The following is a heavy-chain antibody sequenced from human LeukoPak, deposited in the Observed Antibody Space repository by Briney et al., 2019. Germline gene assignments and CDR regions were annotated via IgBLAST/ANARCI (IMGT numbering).Heavy chain of an antibody. CDR2: IRYDGSNK. CDR3: AKGGREWLCDFDY. CDR1: GFTFSSYG. D-gene: IGHD3-3*01. Sequence: GGSLRLSCAASGFTFSSYGMHWVRQAPGKGLEWVAFIRYDGSNKYYADSVKGRFTISRDNSKNTLYLQMNSLRAEDTAVYYCAKGGREWLCDFDYWGQGALVTVSS. J-gene: IGHJ4*02. V-gene: IGHV3-30*02.